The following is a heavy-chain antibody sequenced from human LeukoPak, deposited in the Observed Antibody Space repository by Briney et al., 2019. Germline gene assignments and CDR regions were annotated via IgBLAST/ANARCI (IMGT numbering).Heavy chain of an antibody. Sequence: GESLKISCKGSGYSFTNYWIGWVRQMPGRGLEWMGIIYPGDSDTRYSPSFQGQVTISADKSITTAYLQWSSLKASGTAMYYCARSSYGLGDYFDYWGQGTLVTVSS. CDR1: GYSFTNYW. CDR2: IYPGDSDT. V-gene: IGHV5-51*01. D-gene: IGHD5-18*01. CDR3: ARSSYGLGDYFDY. J-gene: IGHJ4*02.